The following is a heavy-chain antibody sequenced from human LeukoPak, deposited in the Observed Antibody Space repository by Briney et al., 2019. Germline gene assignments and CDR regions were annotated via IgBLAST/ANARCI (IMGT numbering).Heavy chain of an antibody. Sequence: GGSLRLSCAASGFSFTSYAVSWVRQAQGKGLEWVSAVSRSGGATYYADSVKGRFTISRDNSKSTVYLEMNSLRAEDTAVYFCVKDRYGSFDPWGQGTLSPSPQ. D-gene: IGHD3-10*01. CDR3: VKDRYGSFDP. V-gene: IGHV3-23*01. CDR2: VSRSGGAT. CDR1: GFSFTSYA. J-gene: IGHJ5*02.